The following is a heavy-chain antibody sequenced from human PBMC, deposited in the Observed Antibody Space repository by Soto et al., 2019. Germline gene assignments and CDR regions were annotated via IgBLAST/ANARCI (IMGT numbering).Heavy chain of an antibody. CDR1: GITFNPNA. Sequence: EVQLLESGGGLIHLGGSLRLACVASGITFNPNAMIWVRQAPGKGLEWVSAIDGDGGDTFFADFVKGRFTMSRDNSKKTVYLHMRSLTAEDTALYYFARGRLAVGSDWFDSWGPGTLVTVSS. D-gene: IGHD1-26*01. J-gene: IGHJ5*01. CDR3: ARGRLAVGSDWFDS. V-gene: IGHV3-23*01. CDR2: IDGDGGDT.